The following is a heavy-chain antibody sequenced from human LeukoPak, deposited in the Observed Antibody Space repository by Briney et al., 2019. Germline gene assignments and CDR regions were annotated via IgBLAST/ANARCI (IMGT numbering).Heavy chain of an antibody. CDR1: GFTFDDYA. V-gene: IGHV3-9*01. J-gene: IGHJ3*02. Sequence: GGSLRLSCAASGFTFDDYARHWVRQAPGKGLEWVSGISWNSGSIGYADSVKGRFTISRDNAKNSLYLQMNSLRAEDTALYYCAKGLFDAFDIWGQGTMVTVSS. CDR3: AKGLFDAFDI. CDR2: ISWNSGSI.